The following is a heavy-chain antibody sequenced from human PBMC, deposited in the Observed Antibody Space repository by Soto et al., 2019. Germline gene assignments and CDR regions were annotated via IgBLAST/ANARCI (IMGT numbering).Heavy chain of an antibody. J-gene: IGHJ4*02. D-gene: IGHD3-3*01. CDR3: ATGGYESTFDY. Sequence: QVQLQESGPGLVKPSETLSLTCTVSGGSISSYYWSWIRQPPGKGLEWIGYIYYSGSTNYDPSLKSRVTISVDTSKNQFSLKLSSVTAADTAVYYCATGGYESTFDYWGQGTLVTVSS. V-gene: IGHV4-59*01. CDR1: GGSISSYY. CDR2: IYYSGST.